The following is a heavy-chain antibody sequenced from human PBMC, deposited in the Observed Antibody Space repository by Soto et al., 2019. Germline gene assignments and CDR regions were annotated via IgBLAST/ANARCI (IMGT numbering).Heavy chain of an antibody. CDR3: ARGVVFCSGGSRHRTNPGSAP. CDR2: IYHSGST. V-gene: IGHV4-4*02. D-gene: IGHD2-15*01. Sequence: CVRKHPGNGLEWIGEIYHSGSTNYNPSLKSRVTISVDKSKNQFSLKLSSVNAADTAVYYCARGVVFCSGGSRHRTNPGSAPWVNGTPVPVSS. J-gene: IGHJ1*01.